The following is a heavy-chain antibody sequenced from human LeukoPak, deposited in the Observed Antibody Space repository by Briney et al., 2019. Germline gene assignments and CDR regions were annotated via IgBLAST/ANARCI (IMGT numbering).Heavy chain of an antibody. Sequence: PPETLSLTCTVSGASINSGSYYWGWIRQPPGRGLEWIASVSSSGSTYYNPSLKSRVTISVDSSKNHFSLRVTSVTAADTAVYYCARVMYGGISYSVDYWGQGTLVTVSS. CDR3: ARVMYGGISYSVDY. D-gene: IGHD1-26*01. V-gene: IGHV4-39*02. J-gene: IGHJ4*02. CDR1: GASINSGSYY. CDR2: VSSSGST.